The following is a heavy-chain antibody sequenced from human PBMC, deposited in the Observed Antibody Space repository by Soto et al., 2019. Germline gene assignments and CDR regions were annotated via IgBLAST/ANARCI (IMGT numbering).Heavy chain of an antibody. CDR3: ARGYSSGWYFYYFDY. CDR1: GGTFGSYA. Sequence: QVQLAQSGAEVKKPGSSVKVSCKASGGTFGSYAISWVRQAPGQGLEWMGGIIPIFGTANYAQKFQGRVTITADESTSTAYMELSSLRSEDTAVYYCARGYSSGWYFYYFDYWGQGTLVTVSS. CDR2: IIPIFGTA. J-gene: IGHJ4*02. V-gene: IGHV1-69*01. D-gene: IGHD6-19*01.